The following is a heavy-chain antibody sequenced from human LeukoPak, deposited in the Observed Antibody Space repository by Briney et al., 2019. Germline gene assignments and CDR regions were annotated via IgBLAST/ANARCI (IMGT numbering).Heavy chain of an antibody. V-gene: IGHV3-23*01. J-gene: IGHJ4*02. CDR1: GFTFSSYA. D-gene: IGHD6-13*01. Sequence: GGSLRLSCAASGFTFSSYAMSWVRQAPGQGLEWVSAISGSGGSTYYADSVKGRFTISRDNSKNTLYLQMNSLKIEDTAVYYCTTDLLAAVGLVSFFDFWGQGALVTVSS. CDR2: ISGSGGST. CDR3: TTDLLAAVGLVSFFDF.